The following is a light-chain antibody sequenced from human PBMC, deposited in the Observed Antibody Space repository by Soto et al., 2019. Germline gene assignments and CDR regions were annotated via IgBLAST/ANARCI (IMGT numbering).Light chain of an antibody. J-gene: IGKJ1*01. CDR3: QQYNSYPWT. CDR2: QAS. Sequence: DIQMTQSPSTLPASVADRVSITCRASQSISSWLAWYQQKPGKAPKLLIYQASTLESGVPSNFSGSGSGTEFTLTISSLQPEDFATYYCQQYNSYPWTFGQGTKVDIK. CDR1: QSISSW. V-gene: IGKV1-5*03.